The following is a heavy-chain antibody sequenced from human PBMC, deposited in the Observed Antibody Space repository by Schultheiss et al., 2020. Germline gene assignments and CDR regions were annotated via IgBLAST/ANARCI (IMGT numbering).Heavy chain of an antibody. CDR2: INHSGST. J-gene: IGHJ4*02. D-gene: IGHD3-22*01. V-gene: IGHV4-34*01. CDR1: GGSISSYY. Sequence: TLSLTCTVSGGSISSYYWSWIRQPPGKGLEWIGEINHSGSTNYNPSLKSRVTISVDKSKHQFSLKLSSVTAADTAVYYCARPMRGSSSGYYRYWGQGTLVTVSS. CDR3: ARPMRGSSSGYYRY.